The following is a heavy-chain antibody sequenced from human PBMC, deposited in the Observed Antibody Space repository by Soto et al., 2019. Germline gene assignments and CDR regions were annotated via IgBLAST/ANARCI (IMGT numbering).Heavy chain of an antibody. CDR1: GFTVSSNY. Sequence: EVQLVESGGGLIQPGGSLRLSCAASGFTVSSNYMSWVRQAPGKGLEWVSVIYSGGSTYYADSVKGRFTISRDNSKNTLYLQMNSLRAEDTAVYYCARSMSPITMIVVVPWGMDVWGQGTTVTVSS. V-gene: IGHV3-53*01. CDR3: ARSMSPITMIVVVPWGMDV. D-gene: IGHD3-22*01. J-gene: IGHJ6*02. CDR2: IYSGGST.